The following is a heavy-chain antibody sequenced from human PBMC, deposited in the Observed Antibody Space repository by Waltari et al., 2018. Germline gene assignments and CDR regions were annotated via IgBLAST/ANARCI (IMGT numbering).Heavy chain of an antibody. D-gene: IGHD5-12*01. CDR2: INAGNGNT. J-gene: IGHJ4*02. CDR1: GYTFTSYA. CDR3: ARERYSGTPQSYFDY. Sequence: QVQLVQSGAEVKKPGASVKVSCKASGYTFTSYAMHWVRQAPGQRLEWMGWINAGNGNTKYSQEFQGRVTITRDTSASTAYMELSSLRSEDMAVYYCARERYSGTPQSYFDYWGQGTLVTVSS. V-gene: IGHV1-3*03.